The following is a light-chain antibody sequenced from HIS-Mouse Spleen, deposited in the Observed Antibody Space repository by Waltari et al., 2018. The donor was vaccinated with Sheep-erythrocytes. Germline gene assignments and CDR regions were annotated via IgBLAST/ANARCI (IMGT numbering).Light chain of an antibody. CDR3: CSYAGSYTFVV. CDR1: SSDVAGYNY. Sequence: QSALTQPRSVSGSPGQSVTISCTGTSSDVAGYNYVPWYQQHPGKAPKLMIYDVSKRPSGVPDRFSGSKSGTTASLTISGLQAEDEADYYCCSYAGSYTFVVFGGGTKLTVL. CDR2: DVS. J-gene: IGLJ2*01. V-gene: IGLV2-11*01.